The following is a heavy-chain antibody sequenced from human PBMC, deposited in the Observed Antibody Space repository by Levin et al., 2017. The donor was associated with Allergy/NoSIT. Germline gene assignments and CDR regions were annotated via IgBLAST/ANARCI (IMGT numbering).Heavy chain of an antibody. Sequence: SETLSLTCTVSGGSINSGNFYWSWIRQPAGKGLECIGRIYSSGSTNYNPSLKSRVTISVDTSKNQFSLKLSSVTAADTAVYYCARGLTDSSGWYHFDYWGQGTLVTVSS. CDR1: GGSINSGNFY. CDR2: IYSSGST. V-gene: IGHV4-61*02. J-gene: IGHJ4*02. CDR3: ARGLTDSSGWYHFDY. D-gene: IGHD6-19*01.